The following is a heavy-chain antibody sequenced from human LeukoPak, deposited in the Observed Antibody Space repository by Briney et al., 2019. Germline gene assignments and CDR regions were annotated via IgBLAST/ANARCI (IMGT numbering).Heavy chain of an antibody. CDR1: GFTVSSNY. Sequence: PGGSLRLSCAASGFTVSSNYMNWVRQAPGKGLEWVSVIYSGGSTYYADSVKGRFTISRDNSKNTLYLQMNSRRGEDTAVYYCARDEATGDTAVGYWGQGTLVTVSS. CDR3: ARDEATGDTAVGY. D-gene: IGHD7-27*01. V-gene: IGHV3-66*01. J-gene: IGHJ4*02. CDR2: IYSGGST.